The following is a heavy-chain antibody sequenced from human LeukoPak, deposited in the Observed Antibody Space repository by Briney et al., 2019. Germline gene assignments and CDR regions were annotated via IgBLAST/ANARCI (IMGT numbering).Heavy chain of an antibody. CDR1: GFTFSSYA. J-gene: IGHJ4*02. D-gene: IGHD6-19*01. CDR2: ISYDGSNK. Sequence: GRSLRLSCAASGFTFSSYAMNWVRQAPGKGLEWVAIISYDGSNKYYADSMKGRFTISRDNSKNTLYLQMDSLRTEDTALYYCARDEGAVTGFYYCDYWGQGTLVTVSS. V-gene: IGHV3-30*04. CDR3: ARDEGAVTGFYYCDY.